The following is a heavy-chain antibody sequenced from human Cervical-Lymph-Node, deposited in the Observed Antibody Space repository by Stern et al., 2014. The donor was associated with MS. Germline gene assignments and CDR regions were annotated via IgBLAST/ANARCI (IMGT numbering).Heavy chain of an antibody. J-gene: IGHJ4*02. CDR2: IFPGGSDI. Sequence: VQLVQSGPEVKRPGESLKISCQASGYTFTSYWIGWVRQMPGKGLEWIAIIFPGGSDIRYSPSSQGQVTIAADKSSSTAYLQWNNLKASDTAIYYCARQRCFYYWGQGTLVNVSS. D-gene: IGHD4-17*01. V-gene: IGHV5-51*01. CDR1: GYTFTSYW. CDR3: ARQRCFYY.